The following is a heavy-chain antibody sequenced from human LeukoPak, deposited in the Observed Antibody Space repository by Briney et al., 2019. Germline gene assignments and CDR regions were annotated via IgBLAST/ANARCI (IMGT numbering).Heavy chain of an antibody. CDR2: INPNSGGT. D-gene: IGHD3-10*01. V-gene: IGHV1-2*02. CDR1: GYTFTGYY. Sequence: ASVKVSCKASGYTFTGYYMHWVRQAPGQGLEWMGWINPNSGGTNYAQKFQGRVTMTRDTSISTAYMELSRLRSDDTAVYYCARDSGTTGEVKFDPWGQGTLVTVSS. J-gene: IGHJ5*02. CDR3: ARDSGTTGEVKFDP.